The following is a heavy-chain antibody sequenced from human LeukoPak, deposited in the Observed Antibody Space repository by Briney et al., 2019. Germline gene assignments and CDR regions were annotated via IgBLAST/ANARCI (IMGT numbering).Heavy chain of an antibody. CDR1: GYTFTGYY. J-gene: IGHJ6*02. Sequence: GASVKVSCKASGYTFTGYYMHWVRQAPGQGLEWMGWISAYNGDTNYAQKLQGRVTMTTDTSTSTAYMELRSLRSDDTAVYYCARDVNWNYDGGYYYGMDVWGQGTTVTVSS. CDR3: ARDVNWNYDGGYYYGMDV. V-gene: IGHV1-18*04. CDR2: ISAYNGDT. D-gene: IGHD1-7*01.